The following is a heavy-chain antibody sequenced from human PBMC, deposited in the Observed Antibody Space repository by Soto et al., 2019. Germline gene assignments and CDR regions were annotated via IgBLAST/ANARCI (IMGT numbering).Heavy chain of an antibody. V-gene: IGHV4-4*07. D-gene: IGHD2-15*01. Sequence: QVQLQESGPGLVKPSETLTLTCKVSSGSVSNYYWSWIRQPAGKGLEWIGRIYTGGSTNYNPSLKSRVTMSVDTSKNQLSVSLPSVTAADTAVYYCARASVGPPGGGSWTMPVDTWGRGTLVTVSS. CDR3: ARASVGPPGGGSWTMPVDT. CDR2: IYTGGST. CDR1: SGSVSNYY. J-gene: IGHJ5*02.